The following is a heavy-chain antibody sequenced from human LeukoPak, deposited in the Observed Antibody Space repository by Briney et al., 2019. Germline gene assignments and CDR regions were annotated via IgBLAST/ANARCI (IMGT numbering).Heavy chain of an antibody. V-gene: IGHV4-39*01. Sequence: SETLSLTCTVSGGSISNNNYYCGWIRQPPGKGLEWIGSIFYSGSTYYNVSLKSRVTISVDTSKNQVSLKLTSVTAADTAVYYCARQTKCYYDSSAYCYVPFDYWGQGTLVTVSS. D-gene: IGHD3-22*01. CDR2: IFYSGST. CDR3: ARQTKCYYDSSAYCYVPFDY. J-gene: IGHJ4*02. CDR1: GGSISNNNYY.